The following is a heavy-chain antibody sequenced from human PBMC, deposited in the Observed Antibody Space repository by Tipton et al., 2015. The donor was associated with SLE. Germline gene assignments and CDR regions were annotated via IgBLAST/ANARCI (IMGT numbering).Heavy chain of an antibody. CDR1: GFTFSSYS. V-gene: IGHV3-48*01. CDR3: ASDRAGYSSSQDAFDI. J-gene: IGHJ3*02. Sequence: SLRLSCAASGFTFSSYSMNWVRQAPGKGLEWVSYISSSSSTIYYADSVKGRFTISRDNAKNSLYLQMNSLRAEDTAVYYCASDRAGYSSSQDAFDIWGQGTMVTVSS. CDR2: ISSSSSTI. D-gene: IGHD6-13*01.